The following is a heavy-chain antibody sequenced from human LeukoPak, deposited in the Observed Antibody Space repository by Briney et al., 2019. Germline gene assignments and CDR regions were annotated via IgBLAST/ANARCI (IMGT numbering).Heavy chain of an antibody. CDR2: IYYSGST. V-gene: IGHV4-59*01. Sequence: SETLSLTCTVSGGSISSYYWSWIRQPPGKGLEWIGYIYYSGSTNYNPSLKSRVTISVDTSKNQFSLKLSSVTAADTAVYYCARVNYYYDSSGCHLDYFDYWGQGTLVTVSS. CDR1: GGSISSYY. J-gene: IGHJ4*02. CDR3: ARVNYYYDSSGCHLDYFDY. D-gene: IGHD3-22*01.